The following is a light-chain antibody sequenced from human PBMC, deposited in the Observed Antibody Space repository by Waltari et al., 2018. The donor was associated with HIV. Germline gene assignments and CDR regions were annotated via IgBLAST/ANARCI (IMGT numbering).Light chain of an antibody. CDR3: AAWDDSLNGWV. CDR2: SNN. V-gene: IGLV1-44*01. CDR1: SSNIGSNT. Sequence: QSVLTQPPSASGTPGPRVPISCSGSSSNIGSNTVNWYQQLPGTAPKLLIYSNNQRPSGVPDRFSGSKSGTSGSLAISGLQAEDEADYYCAAWDDSLNGWVFGGGTKLTVL. J-gene: IGLJ3*02.